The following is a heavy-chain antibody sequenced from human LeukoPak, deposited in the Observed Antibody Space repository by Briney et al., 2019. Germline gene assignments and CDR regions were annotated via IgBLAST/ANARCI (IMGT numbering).Heavy chain of an antibody. Sequence: SETLSLTCTISNGSISDDYWSWIRQPPGKGLEWIGYIYYSGSTNYSPSLRSRVTISVDRSKNQVSLILSSLTTADTAIYYCARSAAGHQYYFDYWGRGTLVTVSS. D-gene: IGHD2-2*01. V-gene: IGHV4-59*01. CDR3: ARSAAGHQYYFDY. J-gene: IGHJ4*02. CDR1: NGSISDDY. CDR2: IYYSGST.